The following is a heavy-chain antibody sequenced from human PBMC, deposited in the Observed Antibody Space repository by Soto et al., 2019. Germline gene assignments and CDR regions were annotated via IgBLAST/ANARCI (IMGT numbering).Heavy chain of an antibody. V-gene: IGHV1-18*01. CDR2: ISAYNGNT. CDR1: GYTFTSYG. D-gene: IGHD3-10*01. Sequence: ASVKVSCKASGYTFTSYGISWVRQAPGQGLEWMGWISAYNGNTNYAQKLQGRVTMTTDTSTSTAYMELRSLRSDDTAVYYCARDPNLITMVPGVGRKNWFDPWGQGTLVTVSS. J-gene: IGHJ5*02. CDR3: ARDPNLITMVPGVGRKNWFDP.